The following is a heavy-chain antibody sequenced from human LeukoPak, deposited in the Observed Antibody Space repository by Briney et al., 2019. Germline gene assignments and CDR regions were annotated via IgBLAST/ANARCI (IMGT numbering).Heavy chain of an antibody. D-gene: IGHD3-16*01. V-gene: IGHV4-34*01. CDR3: ARLQNYGPRAWFDP. J-gene: IGHJ5*02. CDR2: INHSGST. Sequence: SETLSLTCAVYGGSFSGYYWSWIRHPPGKGLEWIGEINHSGSTNYNPSLKSLVTISVDTSKNQFSLKLSSVTAADTAVYYCARLQNYGPRAWFDPWGQGTLVTVSS. CDR1: GGSFSGYY.